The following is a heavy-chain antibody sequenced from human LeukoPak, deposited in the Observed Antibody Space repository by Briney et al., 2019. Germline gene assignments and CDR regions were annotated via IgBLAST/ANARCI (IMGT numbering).Heavy chain of an antibody. V-gene: IGHV3-23*01. CDR3: ARVWYGELKVDV. CDR1: GFTFSNYA. D-gene: IGHD3-10*01. Sequence: GGSLRLSCEASGFTFSNYAMSWVRQAPGKGLEWVSTIIGSGGTTYYADSVKGRFTTSRDNSKNTLSLQMNSLRAEDTAVYYCARVWYGELKVDVWGQGTTVTVSS. CDR2: IIGSGGTT. J-gene: IGHJ6*02.